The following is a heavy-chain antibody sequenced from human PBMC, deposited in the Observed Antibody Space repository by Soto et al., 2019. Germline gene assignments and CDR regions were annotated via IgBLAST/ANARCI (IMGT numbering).Heavy chain of an antibody. D-gene: IGHD1-7*01. J-gene: IGHJ6*02. CDR1: GFTFSSYS. Sequence: PGGSLRLSCAASGFTFSSYSMNWVRQAPGKGLEWVSYISSSSSTIYYADSVKGRFTISRDNAKNSLYLQMNGLRDEDTAVYYCARDEGRRETGTTYYYYGMDVWGQGTTVTVSS. CDR3: ARDEGRRETGTTYYYYGMDV. CDR2: ISSSSSTI. V-gene: IGHV3-48*02.